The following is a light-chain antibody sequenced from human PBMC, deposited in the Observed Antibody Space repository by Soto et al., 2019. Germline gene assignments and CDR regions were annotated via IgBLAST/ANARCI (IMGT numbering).Light chain of an antibody. CDR2: SNN. J-gene: IGLJ1*01. Sequence: QSVLTQPPSASGTPGQRVTISCSGSSSNIGSNTVNWYQQLPGTAPKLLIYSNNQRPSGVPDRFSGSKSGTSASLAISGLQSEDEADYYCAAWDDSLNGYALGRETKVT. CDR3: AAWDDSLNGYA. V-gene: IGLV1-44*01. CDR1: SSNIGSNT.